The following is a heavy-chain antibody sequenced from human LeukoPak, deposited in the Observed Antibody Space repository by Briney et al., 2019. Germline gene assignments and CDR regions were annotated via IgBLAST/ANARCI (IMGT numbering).Heavy chain of an antibody. CDR1: GFTFSSYG. CDR2: ISYDGSNK. V-gene: IGHV3-30*18. D-gene: IGHD5-24*01. CDR3: AKDCHRDYGYNEIGYFDY. J-gene: IGHJ4*02. Sequence: GRSLRLSCAASGFTFSSYGMHWVRQAPGKGLEWVAVISYDGSNKYYADSVKGRFTISRDNSKNTLYLQMNSLRAEDTAVYYCAKDCHRDYGYNEIGYFDYWGQGTLVTVSS.